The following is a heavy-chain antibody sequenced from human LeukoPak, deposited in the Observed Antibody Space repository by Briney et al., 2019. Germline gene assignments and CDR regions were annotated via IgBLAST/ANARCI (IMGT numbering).Heavy chain of an antibody. CDR2: ISGSGGNA. D-gene: IGHD2-2*01. J-gene: IGHJ4*02. V-gene: IGHV3-23*01. Sequence: PGGSLRLACAASGFTFSNYAMTWVRQAPGKGLEWVSAISGSGGNAYYADSVKGRFTISRDNSKNTLYLQMNSLRAEDTAVYYCAKGYYTSSNSYRFDYWGQGTLVTVSS. CDR3: AKGYYTSSNSYRFDY. CDR1: GFTFSNYA.